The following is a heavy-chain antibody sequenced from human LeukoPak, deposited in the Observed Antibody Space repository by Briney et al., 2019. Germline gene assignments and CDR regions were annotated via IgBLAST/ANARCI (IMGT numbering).Heavy chain of an antibody. CDR1: GYTFTGYY. J-gene: IGHJ5*02. D-gene: IGHD3-3*01. CDR2: INPNSGGT. V-gene: IGHV1-2*02. CDR3: ARGRVLRFLESWFDP. Sequence: ASVKVSCKASGYTFTGYYMHWVRQAPGQGLEWMGWINPNSGGTNYAQKFQGRVTMTRDTSISTAYMELSRLRSADTAVYYCARGRVLRFLESWFDPWGQGTLVTVSS.